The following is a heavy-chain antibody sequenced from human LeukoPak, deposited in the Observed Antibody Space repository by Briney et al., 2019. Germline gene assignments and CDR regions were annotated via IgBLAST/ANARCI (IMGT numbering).Heavy chain of an antibody. V-gene: IGHV3-21*01. CDR2: ISISSNYI. CDR1: GFTFSRYS. J-gene: IGHJ3*02. D-gene: IGHD3-9*01. Sequence: GGSLRLSCAASGFTFSRYSMNWVRQAPGKGLEWVSSISISSNYIYYADSVKGRFTISRDNAKNSLYLQMNSLRVEDTAVYYCARELRTPYDILGRGNAFDIWGQGTMVTVSS. CDR3: ARELRTPYDILGRGNAFDI.